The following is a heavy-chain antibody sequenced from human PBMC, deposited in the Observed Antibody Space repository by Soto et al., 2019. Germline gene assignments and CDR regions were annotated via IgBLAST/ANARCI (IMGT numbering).Heavy chain of an antibody. J-gene: IGHJ4*02. CDR1: GYTLTRSY. Sequence: QVHLVQSGAEVKKPGASVKVSCKASGYTLTRSYMHWLRQAPGQGLEWMGIINPSGGTTSYAQKFQGRVTLTRDTSTSTVYMELSDLRSDDTAVYFCARDRSILEWSYFYYWGQGTLVTVSS. CDR3: ARDRSILEWSYFYY. CDR2: INPSGGTT. V-gene: IGHV1-46*01. D-gene: IGHD3-3*01.